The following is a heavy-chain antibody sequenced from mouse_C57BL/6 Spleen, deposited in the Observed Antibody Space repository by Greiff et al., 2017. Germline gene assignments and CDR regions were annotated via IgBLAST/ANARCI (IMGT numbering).Heavy chain of an antibody. CDR3: TRLENGYYLDY. CDR2: IDPETGGT. D-gene: IGHD2-2*01. J-gene: IGHJ2*01. Sequence: SGAELVRPGASVTLSCKASGYTFTDYEMHWVKQTPVHGLAWIGAIDPETGGTAYNQKFKGKAILTADKSSSTAYMELRSLTSEDSAVYYCTRLENGYYLDYWGQGTTLTVSS. V-gene: IGHV1-15*01. CDR1: GYTFTDYE.